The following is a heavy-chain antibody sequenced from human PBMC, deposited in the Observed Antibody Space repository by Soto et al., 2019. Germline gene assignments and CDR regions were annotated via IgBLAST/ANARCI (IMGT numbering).Heavy chain of an antibody. D-gene: IGHD6-13*01. CDR2: IVVGSGNT. CDR1: GVTRTGPG. Sequence: SGRDRKRVAGVTRTGPGVPSVRQPRPNCLSWIGWIVVGSGNTNYAQKFQGRVTITADESTSTAYMELSSLRSEDTAVYYCARDTGYSSSLPPNYYYGMDVWGQRTTVTVSS. CDR3: ARDTGYSSSLPPNYYYGMDV. V-gene: IGHV1-58*01. J-gene: IGHJ6*02.